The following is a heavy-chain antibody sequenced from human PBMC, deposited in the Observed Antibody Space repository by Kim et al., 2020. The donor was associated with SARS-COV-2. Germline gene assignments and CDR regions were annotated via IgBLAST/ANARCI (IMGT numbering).Heavy chain of an antibody. CDR1: GGTFSSYA. CDR2: IIPIFGTA. V-gene: IGHV1-69*13. Sequence: SVKVSCKASGGTFSSYAISWVRQAPGQGLEWMGGIIPIFGTANYAQKFQGRVTITADESTSTAYMELSSLRSEDTAVYYCASSGRGYYYGSGSYYTFDYWGQGTLVTVSS. CDR3: ASSGRGYYYGSGSYYTFDY. D-gene: IGHD3-10*01. J-gene: IGHJ4*02.